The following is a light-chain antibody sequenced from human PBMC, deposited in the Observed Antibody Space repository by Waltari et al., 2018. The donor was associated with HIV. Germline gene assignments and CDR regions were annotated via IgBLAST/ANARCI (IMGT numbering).Light chain of an antibody. V-gene: IGLV3-1*01. CDR2: QDS. Sequence: SYELTQPPSLSVSPGQTATTTCSGDKLGDKYAWWYQQKPGQSPVLVIYQDSQRPSGIPERFSGTNSGNTATLTISGTQAMDEADYYCQAWDSSTYVFGTETKVTVL. J-gene: IGLJ1*01. CDR3: QAWDSSTYV. CDR1: KLGDKY.